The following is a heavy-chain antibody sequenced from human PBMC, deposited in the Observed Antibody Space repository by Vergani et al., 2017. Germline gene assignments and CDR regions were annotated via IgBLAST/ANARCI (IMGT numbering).Heavy chain of an antibody. Sequence: EVQLMESGGGLVQPGGSLRLSCAASGFTFSNYWMSWVRQGPGKGLEWVANIKEDGSETFYVDSVMGRFTISRDNAKNSLYLQMNSLRAGDTAVYYCARIHRTTVVTPDYWGQGTLVTVSS. V-gene: IGHV3-7*01. CDR1: GFTFSNYW. J-gene: IGHJ4*02. D-gene: IGHD4-23*01. CDR3: ARIHRTTVVTPDY. CDR2: IKEDGSET.